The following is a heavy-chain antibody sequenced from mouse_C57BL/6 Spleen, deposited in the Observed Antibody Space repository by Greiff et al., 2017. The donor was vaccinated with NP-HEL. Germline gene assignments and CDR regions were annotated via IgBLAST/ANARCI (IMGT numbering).Heavy chain of an antibody. D-gene: IGHD2-3*01. Sequence: QVQLQQSGAELVKPGASVKISCKASGYAFSSYWMNWVKQRPGKGLEWIGQIYPGDGDTNYNGKFKGKATLTADKSSSTAYMQLSSLTSEDSAVYFCARNGGGYYDFDVWGTGTTVTVSS. V-gene: IGHV1-80*01. J-gene: IGHJ1*03. CDR3: ARNGGGYYDFDV. CDR2: IYPGDGDT. CDR1: GYAFSSYW.